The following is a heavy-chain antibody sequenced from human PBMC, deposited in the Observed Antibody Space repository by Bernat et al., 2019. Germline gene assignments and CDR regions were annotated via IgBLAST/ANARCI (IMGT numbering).Heavy chain of an antibody. CDR3: ARDWGYGSGSYIPPYYYYGMDV. V-gene: IGHV3-7*03. Sequence: EVQLVESGGGLVQPGGSLRLSCAASGFTFSSYWMSWVRQAPGKGLEWVANIKQDGSEKYYVDSVKARFTISRDNARNSLYLQMNSLRAEDTAVYYCARDWGYGSGSYIPPYYYYGMDVWGQGTTVTVSS. CDR2: IKQDGSEK. J-gene: IGHJ6*02. D-gene: IGHD3-10*01. CDR1: GFTFSSYW.